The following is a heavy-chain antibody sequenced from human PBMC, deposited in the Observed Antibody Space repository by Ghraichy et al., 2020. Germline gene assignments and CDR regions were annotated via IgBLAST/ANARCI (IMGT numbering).Heavy chain of an antibody. CDR1: GFTFDDYA. V-gene: IGHV3-9*01. CDR3: AKDLVWNGQDGMDV. Sequence: LSLTCAASGFTFDDYAMHWVRQAPGKGLEWVSGISWNSGSIGYADSVKGRFTISRDNAKNSLYLQMNSLRAEDTALYYCAKDLVWNGQDGMDVWGQGTTVTVSS. CDR2: ISWNSGSI. J-gene: IGHJ6*02. D-gene: IGHD1-1*01.